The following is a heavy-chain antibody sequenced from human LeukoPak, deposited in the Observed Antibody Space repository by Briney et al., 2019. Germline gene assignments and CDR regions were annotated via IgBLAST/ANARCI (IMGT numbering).Heavy chain of an antibody. D-gene: IGHD2-21*02. CDR2: IWYDGSNK. J-gene: IGHJ4*02. Sequence: PGGSLRPSCAASGFTFSSYWMHWVRQAPGKGLEWVAVIWYDGSNKYYADSVKGRFTISRDNSKNTLYLQMNSLRAEDTAVYYCASCGGDCYSLDTIPPYFDYWGQGTLVTVSS. CDR1: GFTFSSYW. V-gene: IGHV3-33*08. CDR3: ASCGGDCYSLDTIPPYFDY.